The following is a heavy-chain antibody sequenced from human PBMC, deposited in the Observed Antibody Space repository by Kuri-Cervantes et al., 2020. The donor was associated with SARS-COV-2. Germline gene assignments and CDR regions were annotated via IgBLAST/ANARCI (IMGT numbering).Heavy chain of an antibody. CDR3: AKGGDFWSGFTYFDS. D-gene: IGHD3-3*01. Sequence: GESLKISCAASGFTFSSYSMNWVRQAPGKGLEWVSSISSSRSYIYYADSVKGRFTISRDNAKNSLYLQMNSLRAEDTAVYYCAKGGDFWSGFTYFDSCGPGTLVTVSS. CDR2: ISSSRSYI. J-gene: IGHJ4*02. V-gene: IGHV3-21*01. CDR1: GFTFSSYS.